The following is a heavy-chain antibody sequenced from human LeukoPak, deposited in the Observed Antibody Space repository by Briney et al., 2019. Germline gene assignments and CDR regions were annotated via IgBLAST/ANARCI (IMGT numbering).Heavy chain of an antibody. Sequence: GGSLRLSCAASGLTFSSYGMSWVRQAPGKGLEWVSTISGSGGTTYYADSVKGRFTISRDNAKNSLYLQMNSLRAEDTAVYYCARVSRAYDYVWGSYRSHYYFDYWGQGTLVTVSS. D-gene: IGHD3-16*02. V-gene: IGHV3-23*01. CDR1: GLTFSSYG. J-gene: IGHJ4*02. CDR2: ISGSGGTT. CDR3: ARVSRAYDYVWGSYRSHYYFDY.